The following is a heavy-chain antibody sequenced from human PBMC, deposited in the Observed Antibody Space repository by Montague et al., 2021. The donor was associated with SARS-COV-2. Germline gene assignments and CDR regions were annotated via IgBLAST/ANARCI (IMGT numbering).Heavy chain of an antibody. CDR1: GGSFRGYY. CDR2: INHSGST. J-gene: IGHJ6*03. D-gene: IGHD2-2*01. V-gene: IGHV4-34*01. Sequence: SETPSLTCAVYGGSFRGYYWSWIRQPPGKGLEWIGEINHSGSTNYNTSLKSRVTISVDKSKNQFSLKLSSVTAADTAAYYCARARQDVVVPALGIRAYYYYYMDVGGKGTTVTVSS. CDR3: ARARQDVVVPALGIRAYYYYYMDV.